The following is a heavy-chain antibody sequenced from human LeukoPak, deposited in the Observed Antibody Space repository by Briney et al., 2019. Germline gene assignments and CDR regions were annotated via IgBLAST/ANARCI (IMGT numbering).Heavy chain of an antibody. CDR1: GGSFSSSV. Sequence: GASVKVSCKTSGGSFSSSVITWVRQAPGQGLEWMGIINPSGGSTSYAQKFQGRVTMTRDTSTSTVYMELSSLRSEDTAVYYCARDVIRGPLYYFDYWGQGTLVTVSS. D-gene: IGHD3-10*01. CDR3: ARDVIRGPLYYFDY. V-gene: IGHV1-46*01. CDR2: INPSGGST. J-gene: IGHJ4*02.